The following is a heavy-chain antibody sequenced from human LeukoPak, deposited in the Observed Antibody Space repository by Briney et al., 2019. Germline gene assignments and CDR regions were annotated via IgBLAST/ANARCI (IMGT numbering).Heavy chain of an antibody. V-gene: IGHV1-2*02. CDR1: GYTFTGYY. J-gene: IGHJ4*02. CDR2: INPNSGGT. Sequence: ASVKVSGKASGYTFTGYYMHWVRQAPGQGLEWMGWINPNSGGTNYAQKFQGRVTMTRNTSISTAYMELSSLRSDDTAVYYCARGDYYGSGRPTNAFDYWGQGTLVTVSS. CDR3: ARGDYYGSGRPTNAFDY. D-gene: IGHD3-10*01.